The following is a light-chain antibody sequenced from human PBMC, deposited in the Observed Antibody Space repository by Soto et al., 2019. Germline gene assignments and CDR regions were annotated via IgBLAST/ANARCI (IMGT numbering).Light chain of an antibody. CDR3: HQRSNWPPDT. V-gene: IGKV3-11*01. CDR1: QSVHTF. Sequence: EIVLKQSPDTLSMSTGEGDSLTCRASQSVHTFLAWYQQKPGQAPRLLIYGASTRATGVPARFSGSGSGTDFTLTISSLEPEDFAVYYCHQRSNWPPDTFGQGTRLEIK. CDR2: GAS. J-gene: IGKJ5*01.